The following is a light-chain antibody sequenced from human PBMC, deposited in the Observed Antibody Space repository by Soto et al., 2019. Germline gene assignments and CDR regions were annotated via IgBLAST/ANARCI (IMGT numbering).Light chain of an antibody. CDR3: LLSYNGPYV. CDR2: DTT. CDR1: TGAVTNGHY. J-gene: IGLJ1*01. V-gene: IGLV7-46*01. Sequence: VVTQEPSLTVSPGGTVTLTCGSSTGAVTNGHYPCWFQQKPGQAPRTLIYDTTNRHSWTPARFSGSLLGGKAALTLSGAQPEDEAEYYCLLSYNGPYVFGTGTKVTVL.